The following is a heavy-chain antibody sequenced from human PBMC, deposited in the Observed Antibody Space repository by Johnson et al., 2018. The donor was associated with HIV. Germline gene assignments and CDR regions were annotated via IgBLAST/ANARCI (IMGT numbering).Heavy chain of an antibody. CDR2: ISYDGSNK. CDR1: GFTFSSYP. V-gene: IGHV3-30*04. Sequence: QVQLVESGGGVVQPGKSLRLSCAASGFTFSSYPMHWVRQAPGKGLEWVAVISYDGSNKYYADSVKGRFTISRDNSKNTLYLQMNSLRVEDTAVYYCARQRGCDIWGQGTMVTVSS. CDR3: ARQRGCDI. J-gene: IGHJ3*02.